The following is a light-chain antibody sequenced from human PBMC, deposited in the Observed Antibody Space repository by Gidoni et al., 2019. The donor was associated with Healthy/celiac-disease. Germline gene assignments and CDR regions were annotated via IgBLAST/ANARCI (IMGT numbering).Light chain of an antibody. CDR1: QSVSSSY. J-gene: IGKJ4*01. CDR3: QHYGSSPPLT. Sequence: EIVLTQSPGTLSSSPGESATLSCRASQSVSSSYLAWYQQKPGHAPRLLIYGASSRATGIPDRVSGRGSGTDFTLTISRLEPEDFAVYYCQHYGSSPPLTFGGGTKVEIK. CDR2: GAS. V-gene: IGKV3-20*01.